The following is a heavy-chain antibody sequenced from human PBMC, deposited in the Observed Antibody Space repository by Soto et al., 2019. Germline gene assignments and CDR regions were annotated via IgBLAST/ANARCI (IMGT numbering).Heavy chain of an antibody. CDR2: INPRNGDT. CDR3: VRGGGVDVVTPTRIVFDY. J-gene: IGHJ4*02. D-gene: IGHD5-12*01. V-gene: IGHV1-2*02. CDR1: GYTFTGNY. Sequence: QVQLVQSGAEVKKPGASVKVSCKVSGYTFTGNYMHWMRQAPGQGPEWMGWINPRNGDTDYAQKFQVRVTITSDTSISTAYMDLSRLTSDDTAIYFCVRGGGVDVVTPTRIVFDYWGQGTLLTVSS.